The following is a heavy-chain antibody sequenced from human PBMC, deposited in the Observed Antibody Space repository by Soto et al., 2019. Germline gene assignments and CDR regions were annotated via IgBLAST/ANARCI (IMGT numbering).Heavy chain of an antibody. D-gene: IGHD6-25*01. Sequence: QVQLVESGGGVVQPGRSLRLSCEASGFTFSTYGMHWVRQAPGKGLEWVAIISYDENTKYYADSLKGRFTISRDNSKNTLYMDINNVTPEDTAVYYCAKEVLAAGQGWFDPGGQGTLVTVSS. CDR1: GFTFSTYG. CDR2: ISYDENTK. V-gene: IGHV3-30*18. CDR3: AKEVLAAGQGWFDP. J-gene: IGHJ5*02.